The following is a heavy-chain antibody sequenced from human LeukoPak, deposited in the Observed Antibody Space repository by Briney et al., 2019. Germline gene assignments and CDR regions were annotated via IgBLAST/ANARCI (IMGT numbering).Heavy chain of an antibody. D-gene: IGHD6-13*01. V-gene: IGHV4-59*08. CDR3: AGQSAAGTNSWFDP. CDR1: GGSISSYY. Sequence: SETLSLTCTVSGGSISSYYWSWIRQPPGKGLEWIGYIYNSGSTIYNPSLKSRVTISVDTSKNQFSLRLSSVTAADTAVYFCAGQSAAGTNSWFDPWGQGTLVTVSS. J-gene: IGHJ5*02. CDR2: IYNSGST.